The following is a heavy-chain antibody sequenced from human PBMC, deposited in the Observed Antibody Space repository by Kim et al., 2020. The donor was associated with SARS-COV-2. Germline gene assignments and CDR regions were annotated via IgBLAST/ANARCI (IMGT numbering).Heavy chain of an antibody. CDR1: GFTFSSYG. D-gene: IGHD2-8*01. CDR2: IWYDGSKA. V-gene: IGHV3-33*01. J-gene: IGHJ3*02. CDR3: ASYNGGHGACDM. Sequence: GGSLRLSCAASGFTFSSYGMHWVRQAPGKGLEWVALIWYDGSKANYADSVNGRFTVSRDNSKNTVDLQMNSLGAEDTAVYYCASYNGGHGACDMWGQGT.